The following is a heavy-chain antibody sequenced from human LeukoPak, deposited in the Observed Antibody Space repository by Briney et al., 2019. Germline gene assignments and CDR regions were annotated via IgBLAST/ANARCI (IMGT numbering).Heavy chain of an antibody. CDR3: AGSSGWYPTYYFDY. CDR2: IIPTFGTA. CDR1: RGTFSSYA. Sequence: SVKVSCKASRGTFSSYAISWVRQAPGQGLEWMGGIIPTFGTANYAQEFQGRVTITADKSTSTAYMELSSLRSEDTAVYYCAGSSGWYPTYYFDYWGQGTLVTVSS. V-gene: IGHV1-69*06. D-gene: IGHD6-19*01. J-gene: IGHJ4*02.